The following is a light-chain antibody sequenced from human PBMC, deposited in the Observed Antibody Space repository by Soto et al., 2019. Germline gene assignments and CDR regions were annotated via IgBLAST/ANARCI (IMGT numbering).Light chain of an antibody. CDR3: QKCRNGPLT. Sequence: EIVMTQSPATLSVSPGEGATLSCKASQNVYNNLAWYQQRPGQPPRLLIYDASTRATGISARFSGSGYGTKFTLPISSLQSEDFAVYFCQKCRNGPLTFGGGTKVDIK. V-gene: IGKV3-15*01. J-gene: IGKJ4*01. CDR1: QNVYNN. CDR2: DAS.